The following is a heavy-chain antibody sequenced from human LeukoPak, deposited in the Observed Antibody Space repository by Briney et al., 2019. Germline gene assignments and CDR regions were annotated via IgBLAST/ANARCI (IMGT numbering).Heavy chain of an antibody. CDR1: GYTFTGYY. Sequence: ASVKVSCKASGYTFTGYYLQWVRQAPGQGLEWMGWINPNSGGTNYAQKFQGRVTMTRDTSISTAYMELSRLRSDDTAVYYCARDLSRGYDFFDYWGQGTLATVSS. CDR3: ARDLSRGYDFFDY. D-gene: IGHD5-12*01. CDR2: INPNSGGT. V-gene: IGHV1-2*02. J-gene: IGHJ4*02.